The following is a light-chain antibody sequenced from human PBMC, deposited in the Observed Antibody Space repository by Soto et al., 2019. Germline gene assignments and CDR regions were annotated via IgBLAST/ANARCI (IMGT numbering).Light chain of an antibody. Sequence: DIQMTQSPSSLSSSLEYRVIITCRASQSISNHLNWYQQKPGKAPKLLIYKASTLKSGVPSRFSGSGSGTEFTLTISSLQPDDFATYYCQHRGTFGQGTKVDI. V-gene: IGKV1-5*03. CDR3: QHRGT. CDR2: KAS. J-gene: IGKJ1*01. CDR1: QSISNH.